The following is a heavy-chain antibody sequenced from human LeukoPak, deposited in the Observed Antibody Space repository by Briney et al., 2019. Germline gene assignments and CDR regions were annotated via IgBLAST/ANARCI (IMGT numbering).Heavy chain of an antibody. CDR2: INPNSGDT. V-gene: IGHV1-2*06. D-gene: IGHD2-2*01. Sequence: ASVKVSCKAPGYTFTGYYMHWVRQAPGQGLEWMGRINPNSGDTNYAQNFQGRVTMTRDTSINTAYMEQSRLRSDDTAVYYCARDYCSSTSCLFDYWGQGTLVTVSS. J-gene: IGHJ4*02. CDR3: ARDYCSSTSCLFDY. CDR1: GYTFTGYY.